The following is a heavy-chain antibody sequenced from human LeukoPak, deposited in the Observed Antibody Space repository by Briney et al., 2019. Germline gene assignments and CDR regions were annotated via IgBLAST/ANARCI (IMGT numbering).Heavy chain of an antibody. J-gene: IGHJ4*02. CDR1: GFTFSSYA. V-gene: IGHV3-30-3*01. Sequence: PGGSLRLSCAASGFTFSSYAMHWVRQAPGKGLEWVAVISYDGSNKYYADSVKGRFTISRDNSKNTLYLQMNSLRAEDTAVYYCARDASWAGTDYWGQGTLVTVSS. D-gene: IGHD6-19*01. CDR3: ARDASWAGTDY. CDR2: ISYDGSNK.